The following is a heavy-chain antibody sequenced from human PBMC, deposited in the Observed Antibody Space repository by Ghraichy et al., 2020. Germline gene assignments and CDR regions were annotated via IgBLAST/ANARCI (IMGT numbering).Heavy chain of an antibody. V-gene: IGHV3-23*01. CDR3: ARDPRRGDGTYYWPYFDY. J-gene: IGHJ4*02. D-gene: IGHD1-26*01. CDR1: GFTFSSYA. CDR2: ISGSGGST. Sequence: GGSLRLSCVASGFTFSSYAMSWVRQAPGKGLEWVSGISGSGGSTYYADSVKGRFTISRDNSNNTLYLQTNSLRAEDTAVYYCARDPRRGDGTYYWPYFDYWGQGTLVTVSS.